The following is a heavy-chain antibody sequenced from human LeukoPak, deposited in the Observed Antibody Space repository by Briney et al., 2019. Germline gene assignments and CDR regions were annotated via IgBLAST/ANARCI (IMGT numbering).Heavy chain of an antibody. V-gene: IGHV3-30*04. CDR2: ISYDGSNK. CDR1: GFTFSSYA. CDR3: ARARWYSSDY. D-gene: IGHD5-24*01. J-gene: IGHJ4*02. Sequence: PGGSLRLSCAASGFTFSSYAMHWVRQAPGKGLEWVAVISYDGSNKYYADSVKGRFTISRDNSKNTLYLQMNSLRAEDTAVYYCARARWYSSDYWGQGTLVTVSS.